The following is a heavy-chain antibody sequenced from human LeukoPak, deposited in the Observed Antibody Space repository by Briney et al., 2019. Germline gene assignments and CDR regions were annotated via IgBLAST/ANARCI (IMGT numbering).Heavy chain of an antibody. Sequence: GSSVKVSCKASGGTFSSYAISWVRQAPGQGLEWMGGIIPIFGTANYAQKFQGRVTITTDESTSTVYMELSSLRSEDTAVYYCAREGYDILTGFRLYYFDYWGQGTLVTVSS. CDR2: IIPIFGTA. J-gene: IGHJ4*02. CDR1: GGTFSSYA. D-gene: IGHD3-9*01. V-gene: IGHV1-69*05. CDR3: AREGYDILTGFRLYYFDY.